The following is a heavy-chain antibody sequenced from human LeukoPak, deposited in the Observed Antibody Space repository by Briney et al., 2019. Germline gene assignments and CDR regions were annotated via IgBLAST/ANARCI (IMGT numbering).Heavy chain of an antibody. V-gene: IGHV4-34*01. Sequence: KASETLSLTCAVYGGSFSGYYWSWIRQPPGKGLEWIGEINHSGSTNYNPSLKSRVTISVDTSKNQFPLKLSSVTAADTAVYYCAKQSGSWYPYYFDYWGQGTLVTVSS. CDR3: AKQSGSWYPYYFDY. J-gene: IGHJ4*02. D-gene: IGHD6-13*01. CDR1: GGSFSGYY. CDR2: INHSGST.